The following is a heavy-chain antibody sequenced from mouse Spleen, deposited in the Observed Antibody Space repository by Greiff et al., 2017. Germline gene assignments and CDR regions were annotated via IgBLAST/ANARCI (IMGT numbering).Heavy chain of an antibody. D-gene: IGHD2-1*01. Sequence: QVQLKQPGAELVKPGASVKLSCKASGYTFTSYWMHWVKQRPGQGLEWIGMIHPNSGSTNYNEKFKSKATLTVDKSSSTAYMQLSSLTSEDSAVYYCARSGNREGRFDYWGQGTTLTVSS. CDR2: IHPNSGST. V-gene: IGHV1-64*01. CDR1: GYTFTSYW. J-gene: IGHJ2*01. CDR3: ARSGNREGRFDY.